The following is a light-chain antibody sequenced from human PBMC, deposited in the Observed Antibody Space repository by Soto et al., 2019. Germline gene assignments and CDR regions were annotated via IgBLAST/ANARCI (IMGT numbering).Light chain of an antibody. CDR1: TSDVGGYNY. V-gene: IGLV2-14*01. Sequence: QSALTQPASVSGSPGQSITISCTGTTSDVGGYNYVSWYEEHPCKAPKLLIYEVNKRPSGVSDRFSGSKSGNTASLTISGLQAEDEADYYCSSFTTKTDLVVFGGGTQLTVL. CDR3: SSFTTKTDLVV. J-gene: IGLJ2*01. CDR2: EVN.